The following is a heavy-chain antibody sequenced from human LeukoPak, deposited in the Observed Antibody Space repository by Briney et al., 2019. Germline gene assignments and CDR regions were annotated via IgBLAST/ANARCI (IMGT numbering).Heavy chain of an antibody. CDR1: GFTFSSYG. J-gene: IGHJ4*02. D-gene: IGHD2-15*01. Sequence: GGSLRLSCAASGFTFSSYGMHWVRQAPGKGLEWVAFIRYDGNKENYADSVKGRFTISRDNSKNTVFLQMDSLRTEDTAVYYCAKDDSFFDYWGQGTLVTVSS. CDR3: AKDDSFFDY. V-gene: IGHV3-30*02. CDR2: IRYDGNKE.